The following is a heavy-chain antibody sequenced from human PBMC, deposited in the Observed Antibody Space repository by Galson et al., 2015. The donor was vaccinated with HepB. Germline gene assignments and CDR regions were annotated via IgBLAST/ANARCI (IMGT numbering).Heavy chain of an antibody. J-gene: IGHJ4*02. Sequence: SLRLSCAGSGFSISPYWMSWVRQAPGKGLEWVANIKQDGSEKYYVDSVKGRFTISRDNAKNSLYLQMNSLRAEDTAVYYCARDGVWGGFDSWGQGTLVIVSS. CDR3: ARDGVWGGFDS. CDR2: IKQDGSEK. D-gene: IGHD3-16*01. V-gene: IGHV3-7*03. CDR1: GFSISPYW.